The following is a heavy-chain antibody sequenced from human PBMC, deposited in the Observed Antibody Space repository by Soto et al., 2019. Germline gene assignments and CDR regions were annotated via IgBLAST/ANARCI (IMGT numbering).Heavy chain of an antibody. CDR2: IYPGDSDT. J-gene: IGHJ4*02. CDR3: ARRYDSSGYYLYYFDY. V-gene: IGHV5-51*01. Sequence: GESLKISCKGSGYSFTSYWIGWVRQMPGKGLEWMGIIYPGDSDTRYSPSFQGQVTISADKSISTAYLQWSSLKASDTAMYYCARRYDSSGYYLYYFDYWGQGTLVTVSS. CDR1: GYSFTSYW. D-gene: IGHD3-22*01.